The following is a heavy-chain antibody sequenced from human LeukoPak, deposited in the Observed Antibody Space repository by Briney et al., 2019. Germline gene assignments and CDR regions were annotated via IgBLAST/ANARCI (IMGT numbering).Heavy chain of an antibody. CDR3: ATGEYSSSRRYYYYGMDV. Sequence: ASVKVSCKASGYTFTGHYIHWVRQAPGKGLEWMGGFDPEDGETIYAQKFQGRVTMTEDTSTDTAYMELGSLRSEDTAVYYCATGEYSSSRRYYYYGMDVWGQGTTVTVSS. CDR1: GYTFTGHY. D-gene: IGHD6-6*01. J-gene: IGHJ6*02. V-gene: IGHV1-24*01. CDR2: FDPEDGET.